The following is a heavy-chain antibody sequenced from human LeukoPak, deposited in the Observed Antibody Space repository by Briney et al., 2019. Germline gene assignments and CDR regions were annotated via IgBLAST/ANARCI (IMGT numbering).Heavy chain of an antibody. D-gene: IGHD3-10*01. Sequence: SVKVSCKASGGTFSSSDISWVRQAPGQGLEWMGGIIAIFGTAKYAQKFQGRVTITADESTSTAYMELSSLRSEDTAVYYCASQTMVRDRHFDYWGQGTLVTVSS. CDR1: GGTFSSSD. J-gene: IGHJ4*02. CDR3: ASQTMVRDRHFDY. CDR2: IIAIFGTA. V-gene: IGHV1-69*01.